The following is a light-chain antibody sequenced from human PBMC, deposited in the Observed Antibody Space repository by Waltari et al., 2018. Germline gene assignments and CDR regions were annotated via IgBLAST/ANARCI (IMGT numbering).Light chain of an antibody. CDR2: DVS. J-gene: IGLJ1*01. CDR1: SSDVGGYNY. CDR3: SSYTSSSTLDV. V-gene: IGLV2-14*01. Sequence: QSALTQPASVSGSPGQSITISCTGTSSDVGGYNYVSWYQQHPGKVPKLMIYDVSNRPSGVSNRFSGSKSGNMASLTISGLQAEDEADYYCSSYTSSSTLDVFGTGTKVTVL.